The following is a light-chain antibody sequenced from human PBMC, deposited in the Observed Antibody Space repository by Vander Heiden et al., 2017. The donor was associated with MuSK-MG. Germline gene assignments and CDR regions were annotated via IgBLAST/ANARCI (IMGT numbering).Light chain of an antibody. CDR2: QDS. J-gene: IGLJ2*01. V-gene: IGLV3-1*01. Sequence: SYELPRPPSASVSPGQTASITCPGDKLGEKYAGWYQQKHGQPPVLVIYQDSKRSSVSPGRFSGSNSGNTATLTISGTQAMDEDDYYCQAWDSSTVVFGGGTKLTVL. CDR1: KLGEKY. CDR3: QAWDSSTVV.